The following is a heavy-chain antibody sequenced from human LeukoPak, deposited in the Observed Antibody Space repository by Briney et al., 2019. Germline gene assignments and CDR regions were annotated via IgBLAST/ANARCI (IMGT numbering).Heavy chain of an antibody. Sequence: GGSLRLSCAASGFTFSDYWMHWVRQAPGKGLVWVSRINSDGSSTSYADSVKGRFTISRDNAKNTLYLQMNSLRAEDTAVYYCAREEITVTDAFDMWGQGARVTVSS. V-gene: IGHV3-74*01. CDR2: INSDGSST. J-gene: IGHJ3*02. CDR3: AREEITVTDAFDM. CDR1: GFTFSDYW. D-gene: IGHD4-17*01.